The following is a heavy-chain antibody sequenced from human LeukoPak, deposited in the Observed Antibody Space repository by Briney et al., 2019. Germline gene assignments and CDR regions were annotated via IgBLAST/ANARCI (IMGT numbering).Heavy chain of an antibody. J-gene: IGHJ3*02. Sequence: GGSLRLSCAASGFTLSTYWMNWVRQAPGKGLEWLSIIYSGGNTYYADSGKGRFTISRDNSKNTVFLQMNSLRAEDTAVYYCARVIVDTGYDAFDIWGQGTMVTVSS. D-gene: IGHD5-18*01. V-gene: IGHV3-66*01. CDR2: IYSGGNT. CDR1: GFTLSTYW. CDR3: ARVIVDTGYDAFDI.